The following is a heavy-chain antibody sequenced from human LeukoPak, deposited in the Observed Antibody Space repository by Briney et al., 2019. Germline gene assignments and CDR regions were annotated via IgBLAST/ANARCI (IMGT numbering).Heavy chain of an antibody. J-gene: IGHJ5*02. CDR3: ARTYYYETTAPNWFDP. V-gene: IGHV1-8*01. D-gene: IGHD3-22*01. CDR2: MNPDSGNT. Sequence: ASVKVSCKASGYIFTSYDIAWVRQATGQGPEWMGWMNPDSGNTGYAQKFQGRVTMTRNTSISTAYMELSSLRSEDTAVYYCARTYYYETTAPNWFDPWGQGTLVTVSS. CDR1: GYIFTSYD.